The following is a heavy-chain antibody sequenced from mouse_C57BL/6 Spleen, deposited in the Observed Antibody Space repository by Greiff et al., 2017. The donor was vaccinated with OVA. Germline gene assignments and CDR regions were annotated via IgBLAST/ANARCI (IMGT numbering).Heavy chain of an antibody. J-gene: IGHJ2*01. CDR3: ARFDYGSRGAYFDD. Sequence: VKLMESGPELVRPGVSVKISCKGSGYTFPDYAMHWVKQSHAKSLEWIGVISTYYGDASYNQKFKDKDTMTVDKSSSTDYMELARLTSEDSAVYYCARFDYGSRGAYFDDGGQGTTLTVSS. D-gene: IGHD1-1*01. CDR1: GYTFPDYA. CDR2: ISTYYGDA. V-gene: IGHV1-67*01.